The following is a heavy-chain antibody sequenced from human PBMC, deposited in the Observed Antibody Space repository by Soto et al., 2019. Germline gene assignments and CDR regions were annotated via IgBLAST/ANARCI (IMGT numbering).Heavy chain of an antibody. CDR1: GFTFSSYA. D-gene: IGHD3-3*01. CDR2: ISGSGGST. CDR3: AKAASPDHHPNYDFWSGYYTGVGWFDP. V-gene: IGHV3-23*01. Sequence: GGSLRLSCAASGFTFSSYAMSWVRQAPGKGLEWVSAISGSGGSTYYADSVKGRFNISRDNSKNTLYLQMNSLRAEDTAVYYCAKAASPDHHPNYDFWSGYYTGVGWFDPWGQGTLVTVSS. J-gene: IGHJ5*02.